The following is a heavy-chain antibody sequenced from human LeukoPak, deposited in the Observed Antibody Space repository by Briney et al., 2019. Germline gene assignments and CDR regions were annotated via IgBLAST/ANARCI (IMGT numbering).Heavy chain of an antibody. Sequence: SEILSLTCTVSGGSISDYYWTWIRQPPGKGLEWIGYIYSNGNTVYSPSLNSRASISLDTSKNQFFLRLTSVIAADTAVYYCARTSRHYYNSGSDVAPWPAEMDVWGQGTTVTVSS. CDR3: ARTSRHYYNSGSDVAPWPAEMDV. V-gene: IGHV4-59*01. CDR1: GGSISDYY. CDR2: IYSNGNT. D-gene: IGHD3-10*01. J-gene: IGHJ6*02.